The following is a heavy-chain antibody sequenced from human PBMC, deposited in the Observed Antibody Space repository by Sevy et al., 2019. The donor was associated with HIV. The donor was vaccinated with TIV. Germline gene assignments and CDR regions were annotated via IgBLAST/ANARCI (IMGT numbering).Heavy chain of an antibody. V-gene: IGHV6-1*01. CDR2: TYFRSKWFH. D-gene: IGHD3-10*01. CDR3: AREILSRGIRGVIGT. J-gene: IGHJ5*02. Sequence: QSQTLSLTCDISGDSVTSSNAAWNWIRQSPSRGLEWLGKTYFRSKWFHDYAGSVKSRITINPDTSKNQFSLQLKSVTPEDTAVYYCAREILSRGIRGVIGTWGQGTLVTVSS. CDR1: GDSVTSSNAA.